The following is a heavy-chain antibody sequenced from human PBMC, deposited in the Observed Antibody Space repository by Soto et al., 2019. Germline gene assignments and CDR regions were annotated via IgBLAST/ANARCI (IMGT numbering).Heavy chain of an antibody. CDR2: ISSNGGST. Sequence: GGSLRLSCAASGFTFSSYAMHWVRQAPGKGLEYVSAISSNGGSTYYANSVKGRFTISRDNSKNTLYLQMGSLRAEDMAVYYCARATVVVPAAMLGDAFDIWGQGTMVTVSS. CDR3: ARATVVVPAAMLGDAFDI. D-gene: IGHD2-2*01. V-gene: IGHV3-64*01. J-gene: IGHJ3*02. CDR1: GFTFSSYA.